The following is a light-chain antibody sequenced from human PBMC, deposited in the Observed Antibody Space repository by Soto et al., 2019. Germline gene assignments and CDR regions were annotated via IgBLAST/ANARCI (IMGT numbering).Light chain of an antibody. CDR2: EVS. V-gene: IGLV2-8*01. CDR3: SSYAGSNNLGV. Sequence: SALTQPPSASGSPGQSVTISCTGTSSDIGGYNYVSWYQQYPGKAPKLMIYEVSKRPSGVPDRFSGSKSGNTASLTVSGLQAEDEADYYCSSYAGSNNLGVFGTGTKVTVL. CDR1: SSDIGGYNY. J-gene: IGLJ1*01.